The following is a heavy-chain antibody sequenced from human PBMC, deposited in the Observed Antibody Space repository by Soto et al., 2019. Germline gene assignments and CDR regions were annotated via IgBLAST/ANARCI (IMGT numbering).Heavy chain of an antibody. D-gene: IGHD2-15*01. CDR1: GGSFSGYY. J-gene: IGHJ5*02. V-gene: IGHV4-34*01. CDR3: ARLRRYCSGGSCPDWFDR. Sequence: QVQLQQWGAGLLKPSETLSLTCAVYGGSFSGYYWSWIRQPPGKGLEWIGEINHSGSTNYNPSLKSRVTISVDTSKNQFSLKLSSVTAADTAVYYCARLRRYCSGGSCPDWFDRWGQGTLVTVSS. CDR2: INHSGST.